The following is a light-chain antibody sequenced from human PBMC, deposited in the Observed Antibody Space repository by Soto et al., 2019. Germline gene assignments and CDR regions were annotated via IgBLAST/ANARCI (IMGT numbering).Light chain of an antibody. CDR2: DVS. J-gene: IGLJ2*01. CDR1: SSDVGGYNY. V-gene: IGLV2-14*01. Sequence: QSVLTQPASVSGSPGQSITISCSGTSSDVGGYNYVSWYQQNPGKAPKVMIYDVSSRPSGVSDRFSGSKSGNTASLTISGLQAEDEGDYYCSSYTCSSTLVFGGGTKLTVL. CDR3: SSYTCSSTLV.